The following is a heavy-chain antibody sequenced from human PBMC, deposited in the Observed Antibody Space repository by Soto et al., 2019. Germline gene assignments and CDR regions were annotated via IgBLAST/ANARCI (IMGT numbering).Heavy chain of an antibody. CDR1: GGSISRGGYY. V-gene: IGHV4-61*02. Sequence: TLSLTCTVSGGSISRGGYYWSWIRQPAGKGLEWIGRIYTSGSTNYNPSLKSRVTMSVDTSKNQFSLKLSSVTAADTAVYYCATLYDFWSGYEAFDIRGQGKMVTVSS. CDR2: IYTSGST. D-gene: IGHD3-3*01. CDR3: ATLYDFWSGYEAFDI. J-gene: IGHJ3*02.